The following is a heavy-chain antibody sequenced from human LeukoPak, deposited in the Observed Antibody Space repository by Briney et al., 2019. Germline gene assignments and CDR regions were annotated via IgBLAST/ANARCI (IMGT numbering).Heavy chain of an antibody. CDR3: ARVLNPWFGEFAFDY. J-gene: IGHJ4*02. Sequence: SETLSLTCSVSGYSISSGFYWGWVRQPPGMGLEWIGSVYHSGNPYYNPSLKSRLTISLDTSKNQFSLKLSSVTAADTAVYYCARVLNPWFGEFAFDYWGQGALVIVSS. CDR1: GYSISSGFY. D-gene: IGHD3-10*01. V-gene: IGHV4-38-2*02. CDR2: VYHSGNP.